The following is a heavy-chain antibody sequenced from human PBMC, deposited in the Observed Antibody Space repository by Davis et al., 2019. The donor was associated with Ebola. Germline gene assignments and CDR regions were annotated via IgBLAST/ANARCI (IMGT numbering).Heavy chain of an antibody. Sequence: ASVKVSCKASGYTFTDYYIHWVRQAPGQGLEWMGWINPNSGDTNFPQKFQGWVTMTRDTSFGTAYMELSSLKSDDTAVFYCARAWDSDFWNAYSHFDHWGQGTLVTVSS. CDR2: INPNSGDT. V-gene: IGHV1-2*04. J-gene: IGHJ4*02. CDR3: ARAWDSDFWNAYSHFDH. D-gene: IGHD3-3*01. CDR1: GYTFTDYY.